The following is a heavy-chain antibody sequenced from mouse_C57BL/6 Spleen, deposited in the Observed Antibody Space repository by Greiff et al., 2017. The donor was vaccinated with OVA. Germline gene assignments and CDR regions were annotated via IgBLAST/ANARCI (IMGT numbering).Heavy chain of an antibody. D-gene: IGHD1-1*01. Sequence: DVQLVESEGGLVQPGSSMKLSCTASGFTFSDYYMAWVRQVPEKGLEWVANINYDGSSTYYLDSLKSRFIISRDNAKNILYLQMSSLKSEDTATYYCAREDEGYYGGWYFDVWGTGTTVTVSS. CDR3: AREDEGYYGGWYFDV. CDR1: GFTFSDYY. V-gene: IGHV5-16*01. CDR2: INYDGSST. J-gene: IGHJ1*03.